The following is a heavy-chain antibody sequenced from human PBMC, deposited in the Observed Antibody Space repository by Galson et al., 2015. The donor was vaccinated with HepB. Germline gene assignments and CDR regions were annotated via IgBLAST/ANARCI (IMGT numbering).Heavy chain of an antibody. D-gene: IGHD1-1*01. Sequence: QSGAEVKKPGESLRISCKGSGYSFTSYWISWVRQMPGKGLEWMGRIDPSDSYTNYSPSFQGHVTISADKSISTAYLQWSSLKASDTAMYYCASQLQLEPPGDWFDPWGQGTLVTVSS. V-gene: IGHV5-10-1*01. J-gene: IGHJ5*02. CDR1: GYSFTSYW. CDR2: IDPSDSYT. CDR3: ASQLQLEPPGDWFDP.